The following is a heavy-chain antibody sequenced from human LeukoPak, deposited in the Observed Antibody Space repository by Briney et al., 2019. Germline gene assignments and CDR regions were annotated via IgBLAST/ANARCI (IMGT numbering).Heavy chain of an antibody. Sequence: GGSLRLPCAASGFTFNNAWMGWVRQAPGKGLEWVGRIKSKTDGGTADYTAPVKGRFTISRDDSKNTVSLEMNDLKTEDSAMYYCTTGGWDWGQGTLVTVSS. D-gene: IGHD5-12*01. CDR1: GFTFNNAW. CDR2: IKSKTDGGTA. J-gene: IGHJ4*02. V-gene: IGHV3-15*01. CDR3: TTGGWD.